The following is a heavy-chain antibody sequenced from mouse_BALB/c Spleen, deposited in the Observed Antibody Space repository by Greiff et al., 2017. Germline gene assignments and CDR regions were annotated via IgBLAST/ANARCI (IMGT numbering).Heavy chain of an antibody. CDR3: TRRGSPAWFAY. CDR1: GYTFTSYW. CDR2: IYPGSGST. Sequence: LQQPGSELVRPGASVKLSCKASGYTFTSYWMHWVKQRPGQGLEWIGNIYPGSGSTNYDEKFKSKATLTVDTSSSTAYMQLSSLTSEDSAVYYCTRRGSPAWFAYWGQGTLVTVSA. J-gene: IGHJ3*01. D-gene: IGHD1-1*02. V-gene: IGHV1S22*01.